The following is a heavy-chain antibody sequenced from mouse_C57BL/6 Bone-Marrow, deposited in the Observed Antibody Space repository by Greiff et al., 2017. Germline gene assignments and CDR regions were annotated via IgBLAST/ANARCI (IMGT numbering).Heavy chain of an antibody. CDR1: GYTFTSYW. CDR3: ARSNDGYYWYFDV. Sequence: QVQLQQPGAELVMPGASVKLSCQASGYTFTSYWMHWVKQRPGQGLEWIGEIDPSDSYTNYNQKFKGKSTLTVDKSSSTAYMQLSSLTSEDSAVYYGARSNDGYYWYFDVWGTGTTVTVSS. D-gene: IGHD2-3*01. CDR2: IDPSDSYT. V-gene: IGHV1-69*01. J-gene: IGHJ1*03.